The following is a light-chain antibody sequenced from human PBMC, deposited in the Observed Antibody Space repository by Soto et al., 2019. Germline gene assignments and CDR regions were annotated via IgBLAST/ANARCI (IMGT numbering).Light chain of an antibody. CDR3: QQYSTYPWT. Sequence: DIQMTQSPSTLSASVGDRVTLTCRASQSISSWLAWYQQKPGKAPKVLIFDASSLESGVPSRFSGSGSATEFTLTISSLQPDDFATYYCQQYSTYPWTFGQGTRVDIK. CDR2: DAS. J-gene: IGKJ1*01. CDR1: QSISSW. V-gene: IGKV1-5*01.